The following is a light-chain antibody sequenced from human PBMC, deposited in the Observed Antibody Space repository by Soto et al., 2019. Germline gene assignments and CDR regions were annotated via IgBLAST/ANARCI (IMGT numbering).Light chain of an antibody. Sequence: QAVVTQPPSVSGAPGQRVTISCTGSSSNIGAGYDVHWYQHLPGTAPKLLIYGNSNRPSGVPDRFSGSKSGTSASLAITGLHAEDDADYYCQSYDSSLSGSVFGGGTKLTVL. CDR2: GNS. J-gene: IGLJ2*01. CDR1: SSNIGAGYD. CDR3: QSYDSSLSGSV. V-gene: IGLV1-40*01.